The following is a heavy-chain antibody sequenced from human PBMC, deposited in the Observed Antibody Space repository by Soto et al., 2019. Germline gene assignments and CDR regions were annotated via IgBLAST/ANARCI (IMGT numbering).Heavy chain of an antibody. CDR3: AKGVVVVATYFQH. D-gene: IGHD2-15*01. Sequence: QVQLVESGGGVVQPGRSLRLSCAASGFTFSSYGMHWVRQAPGKGLEWVAVISYDGSNKYYADSVKGRFTISRDNSKNTLYLQMNSLRAEDTAVYYCAKGVVVVATYFQHWGQGTLVTVSS. CDR2: ISYDGSNK. V-gene: IGHV3-30*18. J-gene: IGHJ1*01. CDR1: GFTFSSYG.